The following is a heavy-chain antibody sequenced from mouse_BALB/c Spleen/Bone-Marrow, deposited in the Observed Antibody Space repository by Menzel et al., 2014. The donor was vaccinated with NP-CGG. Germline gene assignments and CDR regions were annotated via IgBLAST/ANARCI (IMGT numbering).Heavy chain of an antibody. CDR2: ISSGGSYT. CDR3: ARHGITRLLDY. Sequence: EVKVVESGGGLVKPGGSLKLSCAASGFTFSSYAMSWVRRTPEKRLEWVATISSGGSYTYYPDSVKVRFTISRDNAKNTLYLQMSSLRSEDTAMYYCARHGITRLLDYWGQGTTLTVSS. D-gene: IGHD2-4*01. J-gene: IGHJ2*01. CDR1: GFTFSSYA. V-gene: IGHV5-9-3*01.